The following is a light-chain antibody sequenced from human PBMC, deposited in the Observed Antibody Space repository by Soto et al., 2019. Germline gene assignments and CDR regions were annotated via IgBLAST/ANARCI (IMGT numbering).Light chain of an antibody. V-gene: IGLV7-46*01. J-gene: IGLJ2*01. CDR2: DTS. CDR3: LLSYRGAGEV. CDR1: TGAVTSGHY. Sequence: QAVVNQEPSLTVSPGGTVTLTCGSSTGAVTSGHYPYWFQQKPGQAPRTLIYDTSNKHSWTPARFSGSLLGGKATLTLSGAQPEDEADYYCLLSYRGAGEVFGGGTKLTVL.